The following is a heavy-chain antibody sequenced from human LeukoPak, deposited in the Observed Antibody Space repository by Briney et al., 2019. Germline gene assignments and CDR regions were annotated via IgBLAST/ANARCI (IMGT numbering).Heavy chain of an antibody. CDR2: ISGDGGNT. J-gene: IGHJ3*02. D-gene: IGHD1-26*01. Sequence: GGSLRLSCAASGFTFSSYAMSWVRQTPGKGLEWVSGISGDGGNTYYADSVKGRFTIYRDNSKTTLYLQMNSLRAEDTAVYYCAKDLREKGLDAFDIWGQGTMVTVSS. V-gene: IGHV3-23*01. CDR3: AKDLREKGLDAFDI. CDR1: GFTFSSYA.